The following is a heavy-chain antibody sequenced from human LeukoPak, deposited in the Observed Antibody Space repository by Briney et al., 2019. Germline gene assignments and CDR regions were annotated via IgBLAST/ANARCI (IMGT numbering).Heavy chain of an antibody. Sequence: GGSLRLSCAATGFTFNDYYMSWIRQAPGKGLEWLSYINIGGTNTHYADSVKGRFTISRDNAKKSLYLEMNNLRAEDTAVYYCATDGAGFDTWGQGVLVTVSS. CDR2: INIGGTNT. CDR1: GFTFNDYY. V-gene: IGHV3-11*01. J-gene: IGHJ5*02. CDR3: ATDGAGFDT.